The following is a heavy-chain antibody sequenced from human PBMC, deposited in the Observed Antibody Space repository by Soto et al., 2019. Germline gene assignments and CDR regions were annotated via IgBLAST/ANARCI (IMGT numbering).Heavy chain of an antibody. CDR2: ISYDGSNK. Sequence: GGSLRLSCAASGFTFSSYGMHWVRQAPGNGLEWVAVISYDGSNKYYADSVKGRFTISRDNSKNTLYLQMNSLRAEDTAVYYCAKEAIGRNYYYYYGMDVWGQGTTVTVSS. V-gene: IGHV3-30*18. CDR3: AKEAIGRNYYYYYGMDV. D-gene: IGHD3-16*01. J-gene: IGHJ6*02. CDR1: GFTFSSYG.